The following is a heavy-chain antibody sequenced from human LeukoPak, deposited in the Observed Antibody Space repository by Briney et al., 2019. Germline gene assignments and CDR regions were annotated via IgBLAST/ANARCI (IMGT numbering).Heavy chain of an antibody. Sequence: SETLSLTCALYGGSFSGYYWSWIRQPPGKGLEWIGEINHSGSTNYNPSLKSRVTISVDTSKNQFSLKLSSVTAADTAVYYCAREEALGSGSFDYWGPGTLVTVSS. CDR3: AREEALGSGSFDY. V-gene: IGHV4-34*01. CDR1: GGSFSGYY. CDR2: INHSGST. J-gene: IGHJ4*02. D-gene: IGHD1-26*01.